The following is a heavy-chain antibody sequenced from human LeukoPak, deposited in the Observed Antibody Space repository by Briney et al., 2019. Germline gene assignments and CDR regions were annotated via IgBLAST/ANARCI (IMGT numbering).Heavy chain of an antibody. V-gene: IGHV4-34*01. Sequence: SETLSLTCAVYCGSFSGYYWSWIRQPPGKGLEWIGEINHSGSTNSNPSLKSRVTISVDTSKNQFSLKLSSVTAADTAVYYCARGPPYCSGGSCYPNWFDPWGQGTLVTVSS. CDR2: INHSGST. J-gene: IGHJ5*02. CDR3: ARGPPYCSGGSCYPNWFDP. CDR1: CGSFSGYY. D-gene: IGHD2-15*01.